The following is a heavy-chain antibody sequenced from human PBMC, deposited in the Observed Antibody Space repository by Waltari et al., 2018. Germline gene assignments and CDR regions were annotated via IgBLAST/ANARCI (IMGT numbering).Heavy chain of an antibody. CDR3: ARDWRVQLWLKGYFDY. J-gene: IGHJ4*02. CDR1: GYTFTNFG. V-gene: IGHV1-18*01. CDR2: ISPTKGNT. Sequence: QVQLVQSGGEVGKPGDSVRVSCKASGYTFTNFGISWVRQAPGQGLEWMGWISPTKGNTNFAQKFQGRVLLTTDASTTTAYLELTSMTSDDTAVYYCARDWRVQLWLKGYFDYWGQGSLVTVSS. D-gene: IGHD3-22*01.